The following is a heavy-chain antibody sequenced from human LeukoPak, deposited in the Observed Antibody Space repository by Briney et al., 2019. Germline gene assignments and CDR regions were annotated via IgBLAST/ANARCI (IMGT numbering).Heavy chain of an antibody. D-gene: IGHD4-17*01. Sequence: SETLSLTCTVSGGSISSTNYYWGWIRQPPGKGLEWIGYIYYSGSTNYNPSLKSRVTISVDTSKNQFSLKLSSVTAADTAVYYCARLDDYGDYALDYWGQGTLVTVSS. CDR2: IYYSGST. J-gene: IGHJ4*02. CDR1: GGSISSTNYY. CDR3: ARLDDYGDYALDY. V-gene: IGHV4-61*05.